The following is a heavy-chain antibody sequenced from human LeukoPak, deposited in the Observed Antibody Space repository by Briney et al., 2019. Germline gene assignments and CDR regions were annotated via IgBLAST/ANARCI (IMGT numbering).Heavy chain of an antibody. Sequence: GGSLRLSCAASGFTFSSYAMSWVRQAPGKGLEWVSTISSSGGSTYYADSVKGRFIISRDNSKDTLYLQMNSLRAEDTAVYYCASSRQGYWYFDLWGRGTLVTVSS. CDR3: ASSRQGYWYFDL. V-gene: IGHV3-23*01. CDR1: GFTFSSYA. J-gene: IGHJ2*01. CDR2: ISSSGGST.